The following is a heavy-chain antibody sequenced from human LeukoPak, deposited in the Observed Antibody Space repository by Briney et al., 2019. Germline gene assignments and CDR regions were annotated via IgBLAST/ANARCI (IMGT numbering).Heavy chain of an antibody. Sequence: SETLSLTCTVSGFSISSGNSYWGWIRQPPGKGLEWIGSIYYSGNTYYNASLKSQVSISIDTSKNQFSLRLTSVTAADTAVYYCARQTGSGLFILPGGQGTLVTVSS. CDR1: GFSISSGNSY. CDR3: ARQTGSGLFILP. J-gene: IGHJ4*02. V-gene: IGHV4-39*01. D-gene: IGHD3/OR15-3a*01. CDR2: IYYSGNT.